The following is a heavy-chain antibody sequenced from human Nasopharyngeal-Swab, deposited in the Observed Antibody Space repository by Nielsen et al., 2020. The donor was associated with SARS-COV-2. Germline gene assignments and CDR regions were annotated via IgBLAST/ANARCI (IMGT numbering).Heavy chain of an antibody. CDR1: GGTFSSYA. CDR2: IIPIFGTA. J-gene: IGHJ4*02. CDR3: ARSGYSNSDIDY. Sequence: SVKVSCKASGGTFSSYAISWVRQAPGQGLEWMGGIIPIFGTANYAQKFQDRVTITADESTSTAYMELSSLRSEDTAVYYCARSGYSNSDIDYWGQGTLVTVSS. V-gene: IGHV1-69*13. D-gene: IGHD6-6*01.